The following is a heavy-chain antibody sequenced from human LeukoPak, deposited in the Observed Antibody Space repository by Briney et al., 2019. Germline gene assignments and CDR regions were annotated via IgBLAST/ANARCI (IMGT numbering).Heavy chain of an antibody. D-gene: IGHD6-19*01. V-gene: IGHV4-39*01. CDR2: IYYSGST. CDR1: GGSISSSSYY. J-gene: IGHJ4*02. Sequence: SETLSLTCTVSGGSISSSSYYWGWIRQPPGKGLEWIGSIYYSGSTYYNPSLKSRVTISVDTSKNQFSLKLSSVTAADTAVCYCARHVLGAVAGTRARKGLAFDYWGQGTLVTVSS. CDR3: ARHVLGAVAGTRARKGLAFDY.